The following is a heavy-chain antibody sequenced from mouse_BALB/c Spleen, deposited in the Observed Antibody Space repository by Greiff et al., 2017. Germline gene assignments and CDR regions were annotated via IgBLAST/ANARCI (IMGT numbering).Heavy chain of an antibody. D-gene: IGHD1-1*02. CDR2: ISSGGSYT. CDR3: ARLENGPAWFAY. Sequence: EVQLQESGGDLVKPGGSLKLSCAASGFTFSSYGMSWVRQTPDKRLEWVATISSGGSYTYYPDSVKGRFTISRDNAKNTLYLQMSSLKSEDTAMYYCARLENGPAWFAYWGQGTLVTVSA. V-gene: IGHV5-6*01. CDR1: GFTFSSYG. J-gene: IGHJ3*01.